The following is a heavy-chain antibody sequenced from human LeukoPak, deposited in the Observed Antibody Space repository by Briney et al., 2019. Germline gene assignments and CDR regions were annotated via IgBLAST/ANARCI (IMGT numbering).Heavy chain of an antibody. V-gene: IGHV6-1*01. J-gene: IGHJ4*02. CDR2: IYYRSKWYT. D-gene: IGHD3-16*01. CDR1: GDSVSSNSVA. CDR3: ARDRGGYYFDY. Sequence: SQTLSLTCAISGDSVSSNSVAWNWIRQSPSRGLEWLGRIYYRSKWYTDYAVSVKSRITIDPDTSKNQFSLQLNSVAPEDTAVYYCARDRGGYYFDYWGQGTLVTVSS.